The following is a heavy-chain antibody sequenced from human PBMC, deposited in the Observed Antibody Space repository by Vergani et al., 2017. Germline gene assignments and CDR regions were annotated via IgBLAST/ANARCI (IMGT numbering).Heavy chain of an antibody. CDR1: GFSLSTSGVG. D-gene: IGHD4-17*01. CDR3: AHSTPMTTVTTSDYFDY. V-gene: IGHV2-5*02. CDR2: IYWDDDK. J-gene: IGHJ4*02. Sequence: QITLKESGPTLVKPTQTLTLTCTFSGFSLSTSGVGVGWIRQPPGKALEWLALIYWDDDKRYSPSLKSRLTITKDTSKNQVVLTMTNMDPVDTATSYCAHSTPMTTVTTSDYFDYWGQGTLVTVSS.